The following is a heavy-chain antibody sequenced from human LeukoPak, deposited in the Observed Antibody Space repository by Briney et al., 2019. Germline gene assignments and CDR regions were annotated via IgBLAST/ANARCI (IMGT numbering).Heavy chain of an antibody. CDR3: ARNLNLVPAANRNWFDP. CDR1: GGTFSSYA. Sequence: SVKVSCKASGGTFSSYAISWVRQAPGQRLEWMGGIIPIFGTANYAQKFQGRVTITADESTSTAYMELSSLRSEDTAVYYCARNLNLVPAANRNWFDPWGQGTLVTVSS. CDR2: IIPIFGTA. D-gene: IGHD2-2*01. J-gene: IGHJ5*02. V-gene: IGHV1-69*01.